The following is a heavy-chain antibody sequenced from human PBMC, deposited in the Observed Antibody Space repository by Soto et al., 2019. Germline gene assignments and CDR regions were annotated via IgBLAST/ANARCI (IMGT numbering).Heavy chain of an antibody. J-gene: IGHJ4*02. CDR3: ARGQEGVVATH. V-gene: IGHV4-34*01. Sequence: QVQLQQWGAGLLKPSETLSLTCAVNGGSFTGYYWSWVRQPPGKGLEWIGEIKDGGSTNYSPSLRSRVTISADTSKKQFPLKVTSVTAADTAVYYCARGQEGVVATHWDQGTLVTVSS. CDR1: GGSFTGYY. CDR2: IKDGGST. D-gene: IGHD2-15*01.